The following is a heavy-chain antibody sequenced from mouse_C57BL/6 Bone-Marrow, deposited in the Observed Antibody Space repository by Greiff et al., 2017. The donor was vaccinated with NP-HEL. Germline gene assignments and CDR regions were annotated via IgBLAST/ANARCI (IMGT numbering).Heavy chain of an antibody. J-gene: IGHJ1*03. V-gene: IGHV1-72*01. Sequence: QVQLQQPGAELVKPGASVKLSCKASGYTFTSYWMHWVKQRPGRGLEWIGRIDPNSGGTKYNEKFKSKATLTVDKPSSTAYMQLISLTSEDSAVYYCARPYYGSSYGYFDVWGTGTTVTVSS. CDR1: GYTFTSYW. CDR3: ARPYYGSSYGYFDV. CDR2: IDPNSGGT. D-gene: IGHD1-1*01.